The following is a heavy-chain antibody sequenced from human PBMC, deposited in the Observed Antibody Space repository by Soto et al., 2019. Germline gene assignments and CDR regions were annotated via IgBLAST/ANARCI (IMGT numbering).Heavy chain of an antibody. CDR1: GYTLTSYA. J-gene: IGHJ4*02. CDR2: INAGNGNT. D-gene: IGHD4-17*01. CDR3: ARVPYDYGDSTTFDY. V-gene: IGHV1-3*01. Sequence: ASVKVSCKASGYTLTSYAMHWVRQAPGQRLEWMGWINAGNGNTKYSQKFQGRVTITRDTSASTAYMELSSLRSEDTAVYYCARVPYDYGDSTTFDYWGQGTLVTVSS.